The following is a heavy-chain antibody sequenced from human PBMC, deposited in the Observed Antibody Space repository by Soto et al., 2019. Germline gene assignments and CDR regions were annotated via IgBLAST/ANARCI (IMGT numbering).Heavy chain of an antibody. Sequence: QVQLVQSGAEVKKPGSSVKVSCKASGGTFSTSAISWVRQAPGQGLEWVGGIMPVFATPDYAQKFQGRVTISADESTTTAYMELTSLRSEDTAIYYCAKVSRKGSAIDFDYWGQGTLITVSS. CDR3: AKVSRKGSAIDFDY. D-gene: IGHD3-10*01. J-gene: IGHJ4*02. V-gene: IGHV1-69*12. CDR1: GGTFSTSA. CDR2: IMPVFATP.